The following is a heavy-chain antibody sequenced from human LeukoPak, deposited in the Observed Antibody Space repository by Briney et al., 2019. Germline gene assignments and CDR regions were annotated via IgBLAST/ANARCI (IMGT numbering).Heavy chain of an antibody. V-gene: IGHV3-30-3*01. D-gene: IGHD2-2*01. CDR1: GFTFSGYA. Sequence: GGSLSLSCAASGFTFSGYAMYLVRQAPGKGLEWVAVISYDGSNKYYADSVKGRFTISRDNSKKTLSLQMNSLRAEDTAVYYCAREHCSSTTCSPDYWGQGTLVTVSS. J-gene: IGHJ4*02. CDR2: ISYDGSNK. CDR3: AREHCSSTTCSPDY.